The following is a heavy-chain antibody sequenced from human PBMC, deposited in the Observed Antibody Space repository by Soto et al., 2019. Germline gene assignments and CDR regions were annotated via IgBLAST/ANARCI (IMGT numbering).Heavy chain of an antibody. J-gene: IGHJ5*02. D-gene: IGHD3-22*01. V-gene: IGHV4-61*08. Sequence: PSETLSLTCTVSGGSISSGGYYWSWIRQHPGKGLEWIGCIYYTGSTNYNPSLKSRVTISVDTSKNQFSLELSSVTAADTAVYYCVGWLFPQGWFDPWGQGTLVTVSS. CDR2: IYYTGST. CDR1: GGSISSGGYY. CDR3: VGWLFPQGWFDP.